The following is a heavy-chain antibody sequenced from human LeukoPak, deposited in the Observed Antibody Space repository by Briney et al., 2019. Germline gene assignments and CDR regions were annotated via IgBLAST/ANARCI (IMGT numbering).Heavy chain of an antibody. CDR1: GFNFSTYW. CDR2: IKDDGSEI. D-gene: IGHD1-26*01. J-gene: IGHJ4*02. CDR3: ARENSGSYYQFDY. V-gene: IGHV3-7*01. Sequence: GGSLRLSCAASGFNFSTYWMTWVRQVPGKGLEWVANIKDDGSEIYYVDAVKGRFSISRDNAKNTLNLQMNSLRAEDTAVYYCARENSGSYYQFDYWGQGTLVTVSS.